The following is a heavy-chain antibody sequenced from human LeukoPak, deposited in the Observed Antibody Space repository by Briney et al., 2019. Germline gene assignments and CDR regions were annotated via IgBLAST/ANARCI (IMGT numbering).Heavy chain of an antibody. CDR3: ARGLRYSGSYYYYYYMDV. J-gene: IGHJ6*03. Sequence: GGSLRLSCAASGFTFSSYEMNWVRQAPGKGLEWVSYISSSGSTIYYADSVKGRFTISRDNAKNSLYLQMNSLRSEDTAVYYCARGLRYSGSYYYYYYMDVWGKGTTVTVSS. D-gene: IGHD1-26*01. V-gene: IGHV3-48*03. CDR2: ISSSGSTI. CDR1: GFTFSSYE.